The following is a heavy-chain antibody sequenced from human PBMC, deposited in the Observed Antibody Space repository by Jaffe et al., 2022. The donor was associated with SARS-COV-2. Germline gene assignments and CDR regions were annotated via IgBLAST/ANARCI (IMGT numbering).Heavy chain of an antibody. J-gene: IGHJ4*02. V-gene: IGHV5-51*01. D-gene: IGHD3-22*01. CDR3: SRLGREDDDSSGYRWIDY. CDR2: IYPGDSDT. CDR1: GYSFTNYW. Sequence: EVQLVQSGAEVEKPGESLEISCKGSGYSFTNYWIGWVRQVPGKGLEWMGIIYPGDSDTRYSPSFQGQVTISADKSISTAYLQWSSLKASDTAIYYCSRLGREDDDSSGYRWIDYWGQGTLVTVSS.